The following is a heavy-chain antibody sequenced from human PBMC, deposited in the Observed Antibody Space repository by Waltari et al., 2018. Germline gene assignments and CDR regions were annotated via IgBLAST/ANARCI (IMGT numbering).Heavy chain of an antibody. CDR1: GYTFTSYD. J-gene: IGHJ5*02. D-gene: IGHD3-3*01. V-gene: IGHV1-8*02. CDR3: ARDTTIFGVPPHWFDP. CDR2: MNPNSGNT. Sequence: QVQLVQSGAEVKKPGASVKVSCKASGYTFTSYDINWVRQATGQGLEWMGWMNPNSGNTGYAQKFQGRVTMTSNTSISTAYMELSSLRSEDTAVYYCARDTTIFGVPPHWFDPWGQGTLVTVSS.